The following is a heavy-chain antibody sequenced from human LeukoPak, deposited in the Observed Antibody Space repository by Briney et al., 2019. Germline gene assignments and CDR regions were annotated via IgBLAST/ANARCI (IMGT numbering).Heavy chain of an antibody. CDR1: GYTFTSYG. V-gene: IGHV1-18*01. D-gene: IGHD3-16*01. J-gene: IGHJ6*02. CDR3: ARDKAVGSYYYGMDV. CDR2: LSAYNGNT. Sequence: ASVKVSCKASGYTFTSYGVSWVRQAPGQGLEWMGWLSAYNGNTNYAQKLQGRVTMTTDTSTSTAYMELRSLGSDDTAVYYCARDKAVGSYYYGMDVWGQGTTVTVSS.